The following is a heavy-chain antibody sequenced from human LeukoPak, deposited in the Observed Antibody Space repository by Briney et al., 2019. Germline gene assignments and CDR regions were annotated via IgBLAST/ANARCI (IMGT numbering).Heavy chain of an antibody. D-gene: IGHD4-17*01. J-gene: IGHJ4*02. V-gene: IGHV3-13*01. CDR3: TRAPHGDYFDY. CDR1: GFTFSSYD. Sequence: GGSLRLSCAASGFTFSSYDMHWVRQTTGKGLEWVSAIDTGGDTYYAGSVKGRFTISRDNARNSLYLQMNSLRAGDTAVYYCTRAPHGDYFDYWGQGTLVTASS. CDR2: IDTGGDT.